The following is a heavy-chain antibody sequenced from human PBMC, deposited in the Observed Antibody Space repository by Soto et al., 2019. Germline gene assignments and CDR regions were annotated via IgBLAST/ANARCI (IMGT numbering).Heavy chain of an antibody. D-gene: IGHD2-2*01. CDR2: LYHIGST. CDR3: KNSTSCNDECSVDG. J-gene: IGHJ4*01. Sequence: SETLSLTWAVSGYSISSGNYRAWSRQPAGRGLEWIGSLYHIGSTHYNKYLKGRVTISVDTSKNHFSLELSSVTAADTAIYYCKNSTSCNDECSVDGWGQGTLVTVSS. CDR1: GYSISSGNY. V-gene: IGHV4-38-2*01.